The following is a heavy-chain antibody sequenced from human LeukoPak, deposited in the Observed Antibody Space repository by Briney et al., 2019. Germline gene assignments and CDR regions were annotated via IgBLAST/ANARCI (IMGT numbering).Heavy chain of an antibody. J-gene: IGHJ4*02. CDR2: IWYDGTNK. CDR3: AKDVVGIAVAVDY. Sequence: PGRSLRLSCAASGFTFSSFGMHWVRQAPGKGLEWVAVIWYDGTNKYYAESVKGRFTISRDNSKNTLYLQMNSLRAEDMAVYYCAKDVVGIAVAVDYWGQGTLVTVSS. D-gene: IGHD6-19*01. V-gene: IGHV3-33*06. CDR1: GFTFSSFG.